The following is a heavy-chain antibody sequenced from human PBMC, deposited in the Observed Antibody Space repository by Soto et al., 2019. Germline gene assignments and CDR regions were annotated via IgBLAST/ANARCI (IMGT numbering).Heavy chain of an antibody. CDR2: LIPILGTA. J-gene: IGHJ6*02. V-gene: IGHV1-69*01. Sequence: QVQLVQSGAEVKKPGSSVKVSCKASGNTFSKYAISWVRQAPGQGLEWMGGLIPILGTAKYAQKFQGRVTITADESTRTAYMELGSVRFEDTAVYYCARDSHDYIWGSYRNGMDVWGQGTTVSVSS. CDR1: GNTFSKYA. D-gene: IGHD3-16*02. CDR3: ARDSHDYIWGSYRNGMDV.